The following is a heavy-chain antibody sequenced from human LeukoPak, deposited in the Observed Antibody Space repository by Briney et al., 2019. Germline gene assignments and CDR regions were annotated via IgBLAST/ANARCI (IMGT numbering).Heavy chain of an antibody. V-gene: IGHV1-46*01. D-gene: IGHD2-15*01. CDR1: GYTFTSYC. CDR2: INPSGGST. CDR3: ARDLGYCSGGSCTLPNWFDP. J-gene: IGHJ5*02. Sequence: GASVKVSCKASGYTFTSYCMHWVRQAPGQGLEWMGIINPSGGSTSYAQKFQGRVTMTRDTSTSTVYMELSSLRSEDTAVYYCARDLGYCSGGSCTLPNWFDPWGQGTLVTVSS.